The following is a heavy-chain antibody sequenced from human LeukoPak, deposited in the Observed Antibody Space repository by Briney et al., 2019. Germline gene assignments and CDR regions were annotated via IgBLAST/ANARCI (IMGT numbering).Heavy chain of an antibody. CDR1: GFTFSSYG. V-gene: IGHV3-30*18. D-gene: IGHD3-22*01. Sequence: GGSLRLSCAASGFTFSSYGMHWVRQAPGKGLEWVAVISYDGSNKYYADSVKGRFTISRDNSKNTLYLQMNSLRAEDTAVYYCAKSAENYYDSSGYCLLGYYFDYWGQGTLVTVSS. J-gene: IGHJ4*02. CDR2: ISYDGSNK. CDR3: AKSAENYYDSSGYCLLGYYFDY.